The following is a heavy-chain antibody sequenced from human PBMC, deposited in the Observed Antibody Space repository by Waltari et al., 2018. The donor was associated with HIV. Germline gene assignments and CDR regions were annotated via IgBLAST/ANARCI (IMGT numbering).Heavy chain of an antibody. CDR2: IYPGDSDT. J-gene: IGHJ4*02. Sequence: EVQLVQSGAEVNKPGESLKISCTGSGYSFTRYWIGWVRPMPGKGLEWMGIIYPGDSDTRYSPSFQGQVTISADKSISTAYLQWSSLKASDTAMYYCARQESIVGGTGWHPFDYWGQGTLVTVSS. D-gene: IGHD1-26*01. CDR1: GYSFTRYW. CDR3: ARQESIVGGTGWHPFDY. V-gene: IGHV5-51*01.